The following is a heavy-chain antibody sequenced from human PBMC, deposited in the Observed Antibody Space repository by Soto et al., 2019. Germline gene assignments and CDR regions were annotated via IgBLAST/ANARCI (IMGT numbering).Heavy chain of an antibody. CDR2: IYYSGST. Sequence: SETLSLTCTVSGGSISSSSYYWGWIRQPPGKGLEWIGSIYYSGSTYYNPSLKSRVTISVDTSKNQFSLKLSSVTAADTAVYYCARTYGSGSFNYYYYMDVWGKGTTVTVSS. J-gene: IGHJ6*03. CDR3: ARTYGSGSFNYYYYMDV. CDR1: GGSISSSSYY. V-gene: IGHV4-39*01. D-gene: IGHD3-10*01.